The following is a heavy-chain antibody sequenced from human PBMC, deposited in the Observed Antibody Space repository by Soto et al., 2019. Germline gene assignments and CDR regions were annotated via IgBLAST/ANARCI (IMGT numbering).Heavy chain of an antibody. CDR2: IYYTGST. D-gene: IGHD2-2*02. V-gene: IGHV4-59*01. CDR3: ARAISPSIPSYFDH. CDR1: GDSISTFY. Sequence: SETLSLTCSVSGDSISTFYWSWIRQPPGKGLEWIGYIYYTGSTNYNPSLKSRVTISVDTSKNQFSLKLSSMTAADTAIYFCARAISPSIPSYFDHWGQGTLVTVSS. J-gene: IGHJ4*02.